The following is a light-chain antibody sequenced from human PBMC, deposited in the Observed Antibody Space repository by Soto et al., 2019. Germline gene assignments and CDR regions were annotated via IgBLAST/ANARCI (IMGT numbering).Light chain of an antibody. CDR3: QQYGSSPWT. V-gene: IGKV3-20*01. CDR2: GAS. J-gene: IGKJ1*01. Sequence: EIVLTQSPGTLSLSPGERATLSCRASQSLSSSYLAWYQQKPGQAPRLLIYGASSRATGIPDRFSGSGSGTDFTLTISRLEPEDFAVYYCQQYGSSPWTFGQGTNVEIK. CDR1: QSLSSSY.